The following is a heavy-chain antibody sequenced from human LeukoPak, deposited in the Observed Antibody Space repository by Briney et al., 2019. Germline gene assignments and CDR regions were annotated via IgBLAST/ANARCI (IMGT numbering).Heavy chain of an antibody. CDR1: GFMFSSYA. D-gene: IGHD2-15*01. CDR3: AKETVVVVAATPDAFDI. Sequence: PGGSLRLSCAASGFMFSSYAMTWVRQAPRQELEWVSAISGSGGSTHYADSVKGRFTISRDNSKNTLYLQMNSLKAEDTAVYYCAKETVVVVAATPDAFDIWGQGTMVTVSS. J-gene: IGHJ3*02. V-gene: IGHV3-23*01. CDR2: ISGSGGST.